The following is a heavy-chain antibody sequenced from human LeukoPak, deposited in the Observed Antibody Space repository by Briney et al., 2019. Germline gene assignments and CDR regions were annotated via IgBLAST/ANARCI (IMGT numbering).Heavy chain of an antibody. Sequence: SETLSLACTVSGGSISSYYWSWIRQPPGKGLEWIGYIYYSGSTNYNPSLKSRVTISVDTSKNQFSLKLSSVTAADTAVYYCARHYEIKNRYYFDYWGQGTLVTVSS. V-gene: IGHV4-59*01. D-gene: IGHD3-9*01. CDR2: IYYSGST. CDR1: GGSISSYY. CDR3: ARHYEIKNRYYFDY. J-gene: IGHJ4*02.